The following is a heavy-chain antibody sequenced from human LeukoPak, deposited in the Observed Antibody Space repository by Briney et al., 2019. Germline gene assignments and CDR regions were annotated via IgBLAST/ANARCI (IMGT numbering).Heavy chain of an antibody. D-gene: IGHD3-3*01. CDR2: IYYSGST. V-gene: IGHV4-59*08. CDR3: ARAPRYYDFWSGYYTGVWFDP. CDR1: GGSISSYS. J-gene: IGHJ5*02. Sequence: SETLSLTCTVSGGSISSYSWSWIRQPPGKGLEWIGYIYYSGSTNYNPSLKSRVTISVDTSKNQFSLKLSSVTAADTAVYYCARAPRYYDFWSGYYTGVWFDPWGQGTLVTVSS.